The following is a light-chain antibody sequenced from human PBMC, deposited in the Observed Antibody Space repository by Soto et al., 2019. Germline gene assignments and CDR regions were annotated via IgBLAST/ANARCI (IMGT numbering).Light chain of an antibody. CDR3: SSYAGRNNVI. V-gene: IGLV2-8*01. Sequence: QSVLTQPPSASGSPGQSVTISCTGTSSDVGYYNSVSWYQQHPGKAPKLMISAVSRRPSGVPDRFSGSKSGNTASLTVSGLQAEDEADYYCSSYAGRNNVIFGGGTKLTVL. CDR2: AVS. J-gene: IGLJ2*01. CDR1: SSDVGYYNS.